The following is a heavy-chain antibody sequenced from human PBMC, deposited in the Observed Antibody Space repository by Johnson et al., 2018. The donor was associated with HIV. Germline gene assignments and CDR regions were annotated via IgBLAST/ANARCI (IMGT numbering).Heavy chain of an antibody. CDR2: INSDGSST. CDR3: ARERDYYDSGGYWVDAFDI. V-gene: IGHV3-74*01. J-gene: IGHJ3*02. CDR1: GFTFSSYW. D-gene: IGHD3-22*01. Sequence: VQVVESGGGLVKPGGSLRLSCAASGFTFSSYWMHWVRQAPGKGLVWVSRINSDGSSTNYADSVKGRFSISRDNAENTLYLQMNSLRAEDTAVYYCARERDYYDSGGYWVDAFDIWGQGTMVTVSS.